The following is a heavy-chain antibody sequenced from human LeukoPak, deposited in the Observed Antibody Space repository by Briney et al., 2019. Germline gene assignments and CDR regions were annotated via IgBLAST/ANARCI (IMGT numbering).Heavy chain of an antibody. CDR2: ISPSGGDT. V-gene: IGHV1-46*01. Sequence: ASVKVSCKPSGYTFTTYYLHWVRQAPGQGLEWMGVISPSGGDTTYAQRFQGRLTTTRDTSTSTVYMEVSSQRSDDTAVYYCARGGTAVTTNYFDYWGQGTLITVSS. CDR3: ARGGTAVTTNYFDY. D-gene: IGHD1-1*01. CDR1: GYTFTTYY. J-gene: IGHJ4*02.